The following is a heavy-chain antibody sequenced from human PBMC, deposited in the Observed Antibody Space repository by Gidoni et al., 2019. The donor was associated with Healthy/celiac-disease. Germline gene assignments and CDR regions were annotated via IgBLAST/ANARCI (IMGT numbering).Heavy chain of an antibody. V-gene: IGHV4-39*02. CDR3: AREGSEYYDFWSGYSLGHYYYYGMDV. CDR1: GGSISRSSYY. J-gene: IGHJ6*04. Sequence: QLQLQESGPGLVKPSETLSLTCPVSGGSISRSSYYWGWIRQPPGKGLEWIGSIYYSGSTYYNPSLKSRVTISVDTSKNQFSLKLSSVTAADTAVYYCAREGSEYYDFWSGYSLGHYYYYGMDVWGKGTTVTVSS. CDR2: IYYSGST. D-gene: IGHD3-3*01.